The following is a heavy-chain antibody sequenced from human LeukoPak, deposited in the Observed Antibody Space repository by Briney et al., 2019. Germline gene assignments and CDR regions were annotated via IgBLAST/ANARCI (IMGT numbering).Heavy chain of an antibody. CDR3: ARLREGLYHFDY. CDR2: INANSGGT. J-gene: IGHJ4*02. D-gene: IGHD3-16*02. Sequence: ASVKVSCKASEYTFTDYYIQWMRPAPGQGLEWMGWINANSGGTKYAQKLQGRVTMTRDTSISTAYMELSRLTSDDTAVYYCARLREGLYHFDYWGQGTLVTVSS. CDR1: EYTFTDYY. V-gene: IGHV1-2*02.